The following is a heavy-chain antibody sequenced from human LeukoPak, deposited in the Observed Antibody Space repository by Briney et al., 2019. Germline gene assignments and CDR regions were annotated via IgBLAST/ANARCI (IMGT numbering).Heavy chain of an antibody. CDR2: IKQDGSEK. CDR1: GFTFSSNP. CDR3: ARRYSGTYRIDY. J-gene: IGHJ4*02. D-gene: IGHD1-26*01. V-gene: IGHV3-7*01. Sequence: PGGSLRLSCAGSGFTFSSNPLSWVRQAPGKGLEWVANIKQDGSEKYYVDSVKGRFTISRDNAKNSLYLQMSSLRAEDTAVYYCARRYSGTYRIDYWGQGTLVTVSS.